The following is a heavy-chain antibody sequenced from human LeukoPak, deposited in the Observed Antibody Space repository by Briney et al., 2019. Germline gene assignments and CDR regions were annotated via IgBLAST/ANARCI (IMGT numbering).Heavy chain of an antibody. CDR2: IKSKTDGGTT. CDR3: TTVPDNEHY. J-gene: IGHJ4*02. V-gene: IGHV3-15*01. Sequence: GGSLRLSCAPSGFTFSNAWMSSVRQAPGKGLEWVGGIKSKTDGGTTDYAAPVKGRFTISRDDSKNTLYLQMNSLKTEDTAVYYCTTVPDNEHYWDQGTLVTVSS. D-gene: IGHD1-1*01. CDR1: GFTFSNAW.